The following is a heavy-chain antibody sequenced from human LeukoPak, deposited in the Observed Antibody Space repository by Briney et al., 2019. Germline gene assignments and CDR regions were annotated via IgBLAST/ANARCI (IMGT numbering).Heavy chain of an antibody. J-gene: IGHJ4*02. CDR3: ARNFQNYYGSGSYDV. Sequence: SETLSLTCAVSGGSISSSNWWSWVRQPPGKGLEWIGEIYHSGSTNYNPSLKSRVTISVDKSKNQFSLKLSSVTAADTAVYYCARNFQNYYGSGSYDVWGQGTQVTVSS. CDR1: GGSISSSNW. D-gene: IGHD3-10*01. CDR2: IYHSGST. V-gene: IGHV4-4*02.